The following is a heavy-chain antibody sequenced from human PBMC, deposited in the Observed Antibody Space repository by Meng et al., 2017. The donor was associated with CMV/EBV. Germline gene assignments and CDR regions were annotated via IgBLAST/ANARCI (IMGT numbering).Heavy chain of an antibody. J-gene: IGHJ6*02. V-gene: IGHV4-34*01. D-gene: IGHD6-6*01. CDR2: INHSGST. CDR1: GGSFSGYY. Sequence: SETLSLTCAVYGGSFSGYYWSWIRQPPGKGLEWIGEINHSGSTYYNPSLKSRVTISVDTSKNQFSLKLSSVTAADTAVYYCARLFEEYSSSSGRHYYYYGMDVWGQGTTVTVSS. CDR3: ARLFEEYSSSSGRHYYYYGMDV.